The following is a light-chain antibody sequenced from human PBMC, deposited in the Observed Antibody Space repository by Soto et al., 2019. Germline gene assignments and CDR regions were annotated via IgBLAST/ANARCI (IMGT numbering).Light chain of an antibody. CDR2: DGS. V-gene: IGLV3-21*02. CDR1: NIGSKG. Sequence: ELTQPPSVSVAPGQTARITCGGDNIGSKGVQWYQQKPGQAPVLVLYDGSDRPSGIPERFSGSNSGNTATLTISRVEAGDEADYYCKVWDSSSDHPLVCGTGTQVTFL. CDR3: KVWDSSSDHPLV. J-gene: IGLJ1*01.